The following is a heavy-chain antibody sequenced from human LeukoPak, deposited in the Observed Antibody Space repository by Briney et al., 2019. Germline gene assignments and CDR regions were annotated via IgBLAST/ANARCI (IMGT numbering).Heavy chain of an antibody. V-gene: IGHV3-11*01. CDR3: ARAPDYGDYGSGALDL. J-gene: IGHJ3*01. CDR2: ISHTGSSI. CDR1: GFTFSDYF. Sequence: KSGGSLRLSCVASGFTFSDYFMNWIRQAPGGGLEWLSYISHTGSSIYYADSVKGRFAISRDNTKNSLYLQMSSLRAEDTAVYYCARAPDYGDYGSGALDLWGQGTVVTVSS. D-gene: IGHD4-17*01.